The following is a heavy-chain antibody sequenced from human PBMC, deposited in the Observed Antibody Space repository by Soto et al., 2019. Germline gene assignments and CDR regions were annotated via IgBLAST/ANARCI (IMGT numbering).Heavy chain of an antibody. D-gene: IGHD1-26*01. V-gene: IGHV3-23*01. Sequence: XGSMILSCAASGFTFSSYSMRWVRQAPGKGLEWVSAISGSGGSTYYADSVKGRFTISRDNSKNTLYLQMNSLRAEDTAVYYCARRGSGSYYDYWGQGTLVTVSS. CDR3: ARRGSGSYYDY. CDR1: GFTFSSYS. J-gene: IGHJ4*02. CDR2: ISGSGGST.